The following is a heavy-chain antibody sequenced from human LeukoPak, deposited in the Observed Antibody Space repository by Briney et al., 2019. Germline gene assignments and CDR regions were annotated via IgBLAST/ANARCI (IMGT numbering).Heavy chain of an antibody. CDR3: ASEGTNCTNGVCYRGDY. D-gene: IGHD2-8*01. Sequence: SETLSLTCTVSGGSISSYYWSWIRQPPGKGLEWIGYIYYSGSTNYNPSLKSRVTISVDTSKNQFSLKLSSATAADTAVYYCASEGTNCTNGVCYRGDYWGQGTLVTVSS. V-gene: IGHV4-59*08. CDR2: IYYSGST. CDR1: GGSISSYY. J-gene: IGHJ4*02.